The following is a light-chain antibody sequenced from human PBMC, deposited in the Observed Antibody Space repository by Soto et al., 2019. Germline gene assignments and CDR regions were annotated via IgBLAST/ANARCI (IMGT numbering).Light chain of an antibody. CDR1: SSDVGSYDV. CDR3: CSSAGSRILSWV. J-gene: IGLJ3*02. V-gene: IGLV2-23*01. Sequence: QSVLTQPASVSGSPGQSINISCTGTSSDVGSYDVVSWYQQRPGKAPKLIIYEGTKRPPGVSNRLSGSKSGNTASLTISGLQAEDEADYYCCSSAGSRILSWVFGGGTKVTVL. CDR2: EGT.